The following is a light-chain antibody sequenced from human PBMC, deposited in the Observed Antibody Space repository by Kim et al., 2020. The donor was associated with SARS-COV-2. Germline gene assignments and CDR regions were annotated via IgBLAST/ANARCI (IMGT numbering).Light chain of an antibody. Sequence: DIQMTQSPSSLSASVGDRVTITCRASQGISKYLAWYQQKPGKAPNLLIYAASTLQSGVPSRFSGSGSGTDFSLTNSSLQPEDVATYCCQKYDRAPRTFGQGTKVDIK. CDR3: QKYDRAPRT. V-gene: IGKV1-27*01. CDR1: QGISKY. CDR2: AAS. J-gene: IGKJ1*01.